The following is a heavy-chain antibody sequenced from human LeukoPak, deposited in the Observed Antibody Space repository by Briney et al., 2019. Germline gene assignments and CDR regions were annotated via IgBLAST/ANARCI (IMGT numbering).Heavy chain of an antibody. CDR2: ISSSGTYI. V-gene: IGHV3-21*01. CDR1: GFTFSSYS. D-gene: IGHD6-13*01. J-gene: IGHJ4*02. CDR3: ARGDSGSSSFGDFDY. Sequence: PGGSLRLSCAASGFTFSSYSMNWVRQAPGKGLEWVSCISSSGTYIYYADSVKGRFTISRDNAKNSLYLQMNSLRAEDTAVYYCARGDSGSSSFGDFDYWGQGTLVTVSS.